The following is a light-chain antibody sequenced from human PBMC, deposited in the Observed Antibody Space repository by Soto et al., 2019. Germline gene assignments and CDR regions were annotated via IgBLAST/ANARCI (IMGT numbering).Light chain of an antibody. V-gene: IGLV2-14*01. Sequence: QSALTQPASVSGSPGQSITISCTGTSSDIGGYNYVSWYQQHPGKAPKLIISDVSNRPSGVSNRFSGSKSGNTASLTISGLQAEDEADYHCSSYTSSSTWVFGGGTKLTVL. J-gene: IGLJ3*02. CDR1: SSDIGGYNY. CDR2: DVS. CDR3: SSYTSSSTWV.